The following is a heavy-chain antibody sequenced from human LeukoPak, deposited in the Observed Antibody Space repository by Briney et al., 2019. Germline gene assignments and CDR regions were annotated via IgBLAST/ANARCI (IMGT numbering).Heavy chain of an antibody. CDR1: GFTFSSYS. Sequence: GGSLRLSCAASGFTFSSYSMNWVRQAPGKGLEWVSSISSSSSYIYYADSVKGRFTISRDNAKNSLYLQMNSLRAEDTAVYYCARIVQQLETFFDYWGQGTLVTVSS. CDR2: ISSSSSYI. D-gene: IGHD6-13*01. J-gene: IGHJ4*02. CDR3: ARIVQQLETFFDY. V-gene: IGHV3-21*01.